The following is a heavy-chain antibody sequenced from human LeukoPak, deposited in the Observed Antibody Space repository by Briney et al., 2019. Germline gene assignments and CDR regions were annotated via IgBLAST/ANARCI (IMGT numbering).Heavy chain of an antibody. J-gene: IGHJ4*02. D-gene: IGHD5-18*01. CDR3: AKDRGYSHGFDY. V-gene: IGHV3-30*18. CDR2: ISYDGRSK. Sequence: PWRSLRLSCAASGFTFSSYGMHWVRQAPGKGLEWVAGISYDGRSKEYVDSVKGRFTISRDNSKNTLYLQMNSLRAEDTAVYYCAKDRGYSHGFDYWGQGTLLTVSA. CDR1: GFTFSSYG.